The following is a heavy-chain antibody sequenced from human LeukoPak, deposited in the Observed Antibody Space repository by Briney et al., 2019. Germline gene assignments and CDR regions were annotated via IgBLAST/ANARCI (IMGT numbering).Heavy chain of an antibody. V-gene: IGHV1-69*04. CDR2: IIPILGIA. Sequence: SVKVSCKASGGTFSSYAISWVRQAPGQGLEWMGRIIPILGIANYAQKFQGRVTITADKSTSTAYMELSSLRSEDTAVYYCARDRGGSSGAFDIWGQGTMVTVSS. J-gene: IGHJ3*02. CDR1: GGTFSSYA. CDR3: ARDRGGSSGAFDI. D-gene: IGHD2-15*01.